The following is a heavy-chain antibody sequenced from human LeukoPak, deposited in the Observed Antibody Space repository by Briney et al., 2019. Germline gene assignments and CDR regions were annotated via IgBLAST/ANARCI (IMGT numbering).Heavy chain of an antibody. D-gene: IGHD3-10*01. Sequence: GASVKVSCKASGYTFTSYGISWVRQAPGQGLEWMGWISAYNGNTNYAQKLQGRVTMTTDTSTSTAYMELRSLRSDDTAVYYCARDYGSGSYFHYFDYWGQGTLVTVSS. CDR3: ARDYGSGSYFHYFDY. CDR2: ISAYNGNT. V-gene: IGHV1-18*04. J-gene: IGHJ4*02. CDR1: GYTFTSYG.